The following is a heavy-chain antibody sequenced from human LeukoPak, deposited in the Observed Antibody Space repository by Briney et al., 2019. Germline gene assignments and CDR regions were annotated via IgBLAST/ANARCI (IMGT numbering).Heavy chain of an antibody. CDR2: IYYSGST. D-gene: IGHD1-26*01. V-gene: IGHV4-39*07. Sequence: SETLSLTCTVSGGSISSSSYYWGWIRQPPGKGLEWIGSIYYSGSTYYNPSLKSRVTISVDTSKNQFSLKLSSVTAADTAVYYCARAIVGATFLYYYYYMDAWGKGTTVTVSS. J-gene: IGHJ6*03. CDR3: ARAIVGATFLYYYYYMDA. CDR1: GGSISSSSYY.